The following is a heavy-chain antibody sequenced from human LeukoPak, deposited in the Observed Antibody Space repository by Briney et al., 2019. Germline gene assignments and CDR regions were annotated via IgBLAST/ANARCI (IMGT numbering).Heavy chain of an antibody. CDR3: ARDVRGLRRNKQLTPQHAFDI. CDR1: GGSFSTYY. J-gene: IGHJ3*02. D-gene: IGHD4-17*01. Sequence: PSETLSLTCTVSGGSFSTYYWSWIRQPAGKGLEWIGHICTSGIINNNPSLKSRVTISVDTSKTQFSLKLSSVTAADTAVYYCARDVRGLRRNKQLTPQHAFDIWGQGTMVTVSS. CDR2: ICTSGII. V-gene: IGHV4-4*07.